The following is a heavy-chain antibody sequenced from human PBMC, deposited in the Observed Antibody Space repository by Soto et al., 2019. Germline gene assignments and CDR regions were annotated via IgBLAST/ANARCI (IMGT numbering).Heavy chain of an antibody. J-gene: IGHJ3*02. CDR2: IFHSGRT. CDR3: ARDGYGDYRSHNGLGI. CDR1: GGSIISGGYY. V-gene: IGHV4-31*03. Sequence: QVQLQESCPGLVKPSQTLSLTCTVSGGSIISGGYYWSWIRQHPGKGLEWIGYIFHSGRTYYSPSLKSRFTLSVDTSKRQYARELNTVTAAYTIMYNCARDGYGDYRSHNGLGIWGQGTMVIVSA. D-gene: IGHD4-17*01.